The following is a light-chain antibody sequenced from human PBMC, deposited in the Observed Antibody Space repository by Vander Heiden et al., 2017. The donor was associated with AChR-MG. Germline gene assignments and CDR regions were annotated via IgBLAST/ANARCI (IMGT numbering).Light chain of an antibody. CDR2: AAS. Sequence: EIMMTQSPATLSVSPGERATLSCRASQSVTSNLAWYQQKPGQAPRLLIYAASTRATGIPARFSGSRSGTEFTLTIDSLQSEDFAIYYCQQYKKWPAGTFGQGTKVEIK. CDR3: QQYKKWPAGT. J-gene: IGKJ1*01. V-gene: IGKV3-15*01. CDR1: QSVTSN.